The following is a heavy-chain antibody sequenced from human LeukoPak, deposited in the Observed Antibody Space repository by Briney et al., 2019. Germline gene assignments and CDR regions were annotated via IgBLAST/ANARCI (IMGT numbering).Heavy chain of an antibody. D-gene: IGHD4-23*01. CDR2: IITIFGIT. J-gene: IGHJ4*02. V-gene: IGHV1-69*04. CDR1: GGTFSSYA. Sequence: ASVKVSCNASGGTFSSYAISWVRQAPGPGLEWMGRIITIFGITNYAQKFQGRVTITADKSTSTAYMELSSLRSEDTAVYYCASFSATVVTGSYWGQGTLVTVSS. CDR3: ASFSATVVTGSY.